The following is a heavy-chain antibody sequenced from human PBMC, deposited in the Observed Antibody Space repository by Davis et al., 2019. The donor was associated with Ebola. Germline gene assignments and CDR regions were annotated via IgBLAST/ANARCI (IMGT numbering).Heavy chain of an antibody. CDR1: GFTFSSYW. V-gene: IGHV3-48*04. CDR2: ISSSGSTI. Sequence: GESLKISCAASGFTFSSYWMHWVRQAPGKGLEWVSYISSSGSTIYYADSVKGRFTISRDNAKNSLYLQMNSLRAEDTAVYYCARGRDIVVVIAFYYFDYWGQGTLVTVSS. D-gene: IGHD2-21*01. J-gene: IGHJ4*02. CDR3: ARGRDIVVVIAFYYFDY.